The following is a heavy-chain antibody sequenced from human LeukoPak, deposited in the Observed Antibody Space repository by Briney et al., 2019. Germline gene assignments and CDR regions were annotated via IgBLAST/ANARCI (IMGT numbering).Heavy chain of an antibody. CDR2: INHSGST. D-gene: IGHD3-22*01. CDR3: ARSSGYYYPLDY. V-gene: IGHV4-34*01. J-gene: IGHJ4*02. CDR1: GGSFSGYY. Sequence: PSETLSLTCAVYGGSFSGYYWSWIRQPPGKGLEWIGEINHSGSTNHNPSLKSRVTISVDTSKNQFSLKLSSVTAADTAVYYCARSSGYYYPLDYWGQGTLVTVSS.